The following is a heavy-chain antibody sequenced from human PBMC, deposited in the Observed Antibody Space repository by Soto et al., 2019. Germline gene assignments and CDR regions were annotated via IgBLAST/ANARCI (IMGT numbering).Heavy chain of an antibody. CDR2: ISSSSSTI. J-gene: IGHJ4*02. CDR3: ARDQSRSLEWLLKAVNYFDY. D-gene: IGHD3-3*01. CDR1: GFTFSSYS. V-gene: IGHV3-48*02. Sequence: GGSLRLSCAASGFTFSSYSMNWVRRAPGKGLEWVSYISSSSSTIYYADSVKGRFTISRDNAKNSLYLQMNSLRDEDTAVYYCARDQSRSLEWLLKAVNYFDYWGQGTLVTVSS.